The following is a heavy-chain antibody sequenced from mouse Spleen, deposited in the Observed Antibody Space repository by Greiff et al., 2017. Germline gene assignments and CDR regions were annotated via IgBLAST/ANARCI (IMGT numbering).Heavy chain of an antibody. CDR3: TREFYDYRSYYAMDY. Sequence: EVQLQQSGTVLARPGASVKMSCKTSGYTFTSYWMHWVKQRPGQGLEWIGAIYPGNSDTSYNQKFKGKAKLTAVTSASTAYMELSSLTNEDSAVYYCTREFYDYRSYYAMDYWGQGTSVTVSS. CDR2: IYPGNSDT. V-gene: IGHV1-5*01. D-gene: IGHD2-4*01. CDR1: GYTFTSYW. J-gene: IGHJ4*01.